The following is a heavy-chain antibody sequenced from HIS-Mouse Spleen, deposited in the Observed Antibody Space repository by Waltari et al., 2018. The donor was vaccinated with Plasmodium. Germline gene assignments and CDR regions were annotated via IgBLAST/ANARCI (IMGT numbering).Heavy chain of an antibody. V-gene: IGHV1-2*02. D-gene: IGHD6-13*01. CDR1: GDTSTVSY. Sequence: QVQLVQSGAEEKKPGASVKVLCTAPGDTSTVSYMHCVRQAPCQGLEWMGWINPNSGGTNYAQKFQGRVTMTRDTSISTAYMELSRLRSDDTAVYYCARVLGYKAAAGTFVEYFQHWGQGTLVTVSS. J-gene: IGHJ1*01. CDR3: ARVLGYKAAAGTFVEYFQH. CDR2: INPNSGGT.